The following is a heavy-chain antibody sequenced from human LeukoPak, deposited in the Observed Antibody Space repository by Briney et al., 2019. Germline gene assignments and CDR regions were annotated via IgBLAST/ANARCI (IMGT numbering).Heavy chain of an antibody. CDR1: VYTFTSYD. CDR3: ARGGGVYYYYYMDV. V-gene: IGHV1-8*01. J-gene: IGHJ6*03. CDR2: MNPNSGNT. Sequence: ASVKVSCKASVYTFTSYDINWVRQATGQGLEWMGWMNPNSGNTGYAQKFQGRVTMTRNTSISTAYMELSSLRSEDTAVYYCARGGGVYYYYYMDVWGKGTTVTVSS. D-gene: IGHD3-10*01.